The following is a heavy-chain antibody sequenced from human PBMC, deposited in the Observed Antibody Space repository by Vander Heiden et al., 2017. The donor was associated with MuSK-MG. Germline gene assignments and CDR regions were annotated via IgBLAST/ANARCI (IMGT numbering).Heavy chain of an antibody. D-gene: IGHD6-19*01. CDR3: ARGSEQGPEWDV. CDR1: AFAFSRYW. J-gene: IGHJ6*02. CDR2: IKRDGSEK. V-gene: IGHV3-7*01. Sequence: EVQLGESGGGLVQPGGSLRLPCAASAFAFSRYWLGRLRPAPGKGLEWVANIKRDGSEKYYVDAVKGRFTISRDNAKNSLYLQMNSVRAEDTAVYYCARGSEQGPEWDVWGQGTTVTVSS.